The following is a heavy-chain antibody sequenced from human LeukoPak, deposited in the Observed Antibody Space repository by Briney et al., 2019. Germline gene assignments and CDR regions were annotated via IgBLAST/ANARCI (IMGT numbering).Heavy chain of an antibody. V-gene: IGHV4-39*07. CDR3: AGLHDYSNYLDY. D-gene: IGHD4-11*01. CDR1: GGSISSSSYY. Sequence: PSETLSLTCTVSGGSISSSSYYWGWIRQPPGKGLEWIGSIYHSGSTYYNPSLKSRVTISVDTSKNQFSLKLSSVTAADTAVYYCAGLHDYSNYLDYWGQGTLVTVSS. J-gene: IGHJ4*02. CDR2: IYHSGST.